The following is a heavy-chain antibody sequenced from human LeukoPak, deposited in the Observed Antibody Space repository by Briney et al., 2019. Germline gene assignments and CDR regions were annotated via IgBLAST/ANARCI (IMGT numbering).Heavy chain of an antibody. CDR2: KSKTEGGTA. V-gene: IGHV3-15*01. Sequence: GGSLRLSCAAPGFTFTNAWMNWVRQAPGKGLEWVGRKSKTEGGTADHAAPVKGRFSISRDDSKTTLYLQMNSLKTEDTAVYYCTTVSPLTGASDIWGQGTLVTVSP. CDR1: GFTFTNAW. D-gene: IGHD1-20*01. CDR3: TTVSPLTGASDI. J-gene: IGHJ3*02.